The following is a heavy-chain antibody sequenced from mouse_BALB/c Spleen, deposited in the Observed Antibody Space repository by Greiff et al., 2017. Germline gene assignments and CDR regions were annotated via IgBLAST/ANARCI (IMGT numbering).Heavy chain of an antibody. CDR3: AREDYYGSSLAWFAY. V-gene: IGHV1-7*01. D-gene: IGHD1-1*01. CDR1: GYTFTSYW. J-gene: IGHJ3*01. Sequence: VKLMESGAELAKPGASVKMSCKASGYTFTSYWMHWVKQRPGQGLEWIGYINPSTGYTEYNQKFKDKATLTADKSSSTAYMQLSSLTSEDSAVYYCAREDYYGSSLAWFAYWGQGTLVTVSA. CDR2: INPSTGYT.